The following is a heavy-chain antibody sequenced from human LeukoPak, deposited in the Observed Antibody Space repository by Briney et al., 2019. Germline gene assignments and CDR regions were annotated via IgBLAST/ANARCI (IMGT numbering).Heavy chain of an antibody. CDR2: IKCDGRST. CDR1: GFTFSSYW. CDR3: AKNYYGSGSYYNAGSFDI. J-gene: IGHJ3*02. V-gene: IGHV3-74*01. Sequence: RGSLRLSCAASGFTFSSYWMHWVRQAPGKGLVWVSRIKCDGRSTSYADSVKGRFTISRDNAKNTLYLQMNSLRAEDTAVYYCAKNYYGSGSYYNAGSFDIWGQGTMVTASS. D-gene: IGHD3-10*01.